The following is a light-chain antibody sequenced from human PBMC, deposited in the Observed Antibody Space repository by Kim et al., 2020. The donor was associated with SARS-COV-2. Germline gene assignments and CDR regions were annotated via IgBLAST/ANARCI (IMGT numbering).Light chain of an antibody. CDR1: SSDVGAYKY. CDR2: DVN. CDR3: SSYTRSTTSYV. Sequence: QSLTNSCTGPSSDVGAYKYVSWYQQHPGKAPKLIIYDVNNRPSGVSNRFSGSKSGNTASLTISGLQAEDEADYYCSSYTRSTTSYVFGTGTKVTVL. J-gene: IGLJ1*01. V-gene: IGLV2-14*03.